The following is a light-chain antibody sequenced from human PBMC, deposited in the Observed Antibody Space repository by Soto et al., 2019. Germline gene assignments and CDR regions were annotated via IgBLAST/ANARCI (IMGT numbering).Light chain of an antibody. CDR2: KAS. CDR3: QHTYSTPQT. CDR1: QSVKKF. Sequence: DIQMTQSPSSLSASVGDRVTITCRASQSVKKFLNWYQQKPGRAPTLLVYKASTLQDGVPSRFSGSESGTHFTLTINSLQPGDSATYYCQHTYSTPQTFGRGTTVEVK. V-gene: IGKV1-39*01. J-gene: IGKJ1*01.